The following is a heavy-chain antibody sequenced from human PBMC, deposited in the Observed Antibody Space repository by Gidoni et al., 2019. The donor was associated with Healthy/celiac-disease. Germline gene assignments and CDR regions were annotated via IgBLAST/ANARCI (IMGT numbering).Heavy chain of an antibody. CDR3: ARDGPYSSSSGLDN. D-gene: IGHD6-6*01. CDR1: AYTFTSYA. CDR2: ISAYNGNT. Sequence: QIQLVQSGAEVKKPGASVKVSCKASAYTFTSYAISWVRQAPGQGLEWMGWISAYNGNTNSAQKLQGRVTMTTDTSTNTAYMELRSLRSDETAVYYCARDGPYSSSSGLDNWGQGTLVTVS. J-gene: IGHJ4*02. V-gene: IGHV1-18*01.